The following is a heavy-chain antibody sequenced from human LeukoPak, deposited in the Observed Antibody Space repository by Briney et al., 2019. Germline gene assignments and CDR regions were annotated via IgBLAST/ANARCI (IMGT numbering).Heavy chain of an antibody. J-gene: IGHJ4*02. Sequence: PGRSLRLSCAASGFSFSSYAMHWVRQAPGKGLEWVAVIWYDGGNKYYADSVKGRFTISRDNPKNTLYLEMNSLRAEDTAVYYCARGLTQIPRLATGLGHWGQGTLVTVSS. CDR1: GFSFSSYA. CDR2: IWYDGGNK. CDR3: ARGLTQIPRLATGLGH. D-gene: IGHD2-21*02. V-gene: IGHV3-33*01.